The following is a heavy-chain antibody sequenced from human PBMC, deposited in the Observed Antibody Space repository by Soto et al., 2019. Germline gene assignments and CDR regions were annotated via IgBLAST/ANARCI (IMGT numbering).Heavy chain of an antibody. CDR2: IYYSGST. V-gene: IGHV4-39*01. CDR1: GGSISSSSYY. Sequence: QLQLQESGPGLVKPSETLSLTCTVSGGSISSSSYYWGWIRQPPGKGLEWIGSIYYSGSTYYNPSLKSRVTISVDTSKNQFSLKLSSVTAADTAVYYCRFYPGYYYYMDVWGKGTTVTVSS. J-gene: IGHJ6*03. CDR3: RFYPGYYYYMDV.